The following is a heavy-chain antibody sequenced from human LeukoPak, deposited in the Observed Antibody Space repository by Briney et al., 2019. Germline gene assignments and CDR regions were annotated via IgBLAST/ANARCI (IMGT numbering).Heavy chain of an antibody. CDR3: TTDRGILRDWLDP. D-gene: IGHD2-15*01. CDR2: IKTKTXGGTT. V-gene: IGHV3-15*01. J-gene: IGHJ5*02. Sequence: PGGSLRLSCAXSGFTFSNXXXXXXXXAXXXXXXXXXXIKTKTXGGTTDYXXXXXGXXTISRDDSKNTLYLQMNSLKTEDTAVYYCTTDRGILRDWLDPWGQGTLVTVSS. CDR1: GFTFSNXX.